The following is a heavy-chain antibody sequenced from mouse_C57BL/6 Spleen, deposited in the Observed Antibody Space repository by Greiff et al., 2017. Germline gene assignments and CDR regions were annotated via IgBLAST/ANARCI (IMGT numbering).Heavy chain of an antibody. Sequence: QVQLKQPGAELVRPGSSVQLSCKASGYTFPSYWLDWVKQRPGQGLEWIGNIYPSDSETHYNQKFKDKATLTVDKSSSTAYMQLSSLTSEDSAVYYCARGGTTVVFDYWGQGTTLTVSS. V-gene: IGHV1-61*01. CDR1: GYTFPSYW. CDR3: ARGGTTVVFDY. J-gene: IGHJ2*01. CDR2: IYPSDSET. D-gene: IGHD1-1*01.